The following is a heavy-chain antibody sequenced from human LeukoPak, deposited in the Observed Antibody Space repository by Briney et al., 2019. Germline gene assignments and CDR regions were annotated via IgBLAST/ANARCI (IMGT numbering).Heavy chain of an antibody. D-gene: IGHD2-15*01. Sequence: ASVKVSCKASGYTFTGYYMHWVRQAPGHGPEWMGWINPNSGDTNYAQKFQGRVTMTRDTSISTAYMDLRRLKSDDTAVYFCARGPLECCSGGSCYSGRNWFDPWGQGTLVTVSS. CDR3: ARGPLECCSGGSCYSGRNWFDP. CDR1: GYTFTGYY. V-gene: IGHV1-2*02. CDR2: INPNSGDT. J-gene: IGHJ5*02.